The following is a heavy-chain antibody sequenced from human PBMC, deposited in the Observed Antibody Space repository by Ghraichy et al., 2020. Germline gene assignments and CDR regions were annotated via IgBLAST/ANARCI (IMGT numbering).Heavy chain of an antibody. V-gene: IGHV3-74*01. CDR3: ARGGRLLDH. CDR2: ITGDGSST. CDR1: GFTFSSYW. J-gene: IGHJ4*02. Sequence: GGSLRLSCAASGFTFSSYWMHWVRQAPGKGLVYISRITGDGSSTNHADSVKGRFTISRDNAKNTLYLQLNSLRAGDTALYYCARGGRLLDHWGQGTLVTVSS.